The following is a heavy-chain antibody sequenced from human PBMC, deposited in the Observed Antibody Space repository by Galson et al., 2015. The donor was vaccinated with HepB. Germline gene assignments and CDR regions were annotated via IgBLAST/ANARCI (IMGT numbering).Heavy chain of an antibody. Sequence: SLRLSCAASGFTFSSYAMSWVRQAPGKGLEWVSSISGSGGTTYYADSVKGRFTISRDNSKNTAYLQMNSLRAEDTAVYYCAKARGSYYEIGYWGQGTLVTVSS. CDR3: AKARGSYYEIGY. D-gene: IGHD1-26*01. J-gene: IGHJ4*02. CDR2: ISGSGGTT. V-gene: IGHV3-23*01. CDR1: GFTFSSYA.